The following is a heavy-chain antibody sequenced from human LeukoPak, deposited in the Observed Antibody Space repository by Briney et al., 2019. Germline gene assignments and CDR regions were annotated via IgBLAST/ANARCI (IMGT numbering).Heavy chain of an antibody. V-gene: IGHV3-23*01. CDR3: AKDLDYDGPGRPFDH. CDR1: GFTFNSYA. J-gene: IGHJ4*02. Sequence: GGSLRLSCAASGFTFNSYAMSWVRQAPGKGLEWVSAISGGGGNTYYADPVKGRFTISRDNSKNTLFLQMKSLRAEDTAVYYCAKDLDYDGPGRPFDHWGQGTLVTVSS. D-gene: IGHD3-10*01. CDR2: ISGGGGNT.